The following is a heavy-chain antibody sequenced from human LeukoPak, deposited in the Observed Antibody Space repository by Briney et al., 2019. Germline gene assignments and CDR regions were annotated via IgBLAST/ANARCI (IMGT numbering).Heavy chain of an antibody. CDR3: ARRGTSCYTVPCYFDY. D-gene: IGHD2-2*02. J-gene: IGHJ4*02. CDR1: GFTFSSYA. V-gene: IGHV3-23*01. Sequence: GGSLRLSCAASGFTFSSYAMSWVRQAPGKGLEWVSGISRSGGSTYYADSVKGRFTISRDNSKNTLYLQMNSLRAEDTAVYYCARRGTSCYTVPCYFDYWGQGTLVTVSS. CDR2: ISRSGGST.